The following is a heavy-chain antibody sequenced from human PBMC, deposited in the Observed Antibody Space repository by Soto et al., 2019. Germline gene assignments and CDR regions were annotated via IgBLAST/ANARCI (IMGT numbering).Heavy chain of an antibody. CDR2: ISAYNGNT. CDR3: ARDKEVLWFGELRSLGMDV. Sequence: ASVKVSCKASGYTFTSYGISWVRQAPGQGLEWMGWISAYNGNTNYAQKLQGRVTMTTDTSTSTAYMELRSLRSDDTAVYYCARDKEVLWFGELRSLGMDVWGQGTTVTGSS. J-gene: IGHJ6*02. CDR1: GYTFTSYG. D-gene: IGHD3-10*01. V-gene: IGHV1-18*01.